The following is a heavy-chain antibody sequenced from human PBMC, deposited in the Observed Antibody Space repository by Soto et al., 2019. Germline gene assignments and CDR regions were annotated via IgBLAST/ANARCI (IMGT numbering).Heavy chain of an antibody. V-gene: IGHV3-23*01. CDR3: ANVRVVVERVYYMDV. CDR1: GFTFSSYA. Sequence: GGSLRLSCAASGFTFSSYAMSWVRQAPGKGLEWVSAISGSGGSTYYADSVRGRFTISRDNSKNTLYLQMNSLRAEDTAVYYCANVRVVVERVYYMDVWGKGTTVTVSS. CDR2: ISGSGGST. D-gene: IGHD2-2*01. J-gene: IGHJ6*03.